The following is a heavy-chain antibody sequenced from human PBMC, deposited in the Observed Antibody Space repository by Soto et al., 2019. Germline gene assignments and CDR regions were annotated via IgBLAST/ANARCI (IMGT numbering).Heavy chain of an antibody. J-gene: IGHJ4*02. CDR2: INPGTGST. V-gene: IGHV1-3*01. CDR1: GYTLPNYS. Sequence: QVQFVQSGAEVKKPGASVRLSCKPSGYTLPNYSIQWVRQPAGQGLQWLGWINPGTGSTESSQRFQGRLSLTMDNSATTCYMDLTSLTFEDTAVYFCTRDLNGGNPFDSWGQGTLVTVSS. D-gene: IGHD2-8*01. CDR3: TRDLNGGNPFDS.